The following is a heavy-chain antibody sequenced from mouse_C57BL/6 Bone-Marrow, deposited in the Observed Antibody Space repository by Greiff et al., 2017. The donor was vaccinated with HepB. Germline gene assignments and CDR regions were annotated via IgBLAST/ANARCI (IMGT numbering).Heavy chain of an antibody. CDR1: GFTFSNYW. D-gene: IGHD1-1*01. Sequence: EVKVEESGGGLVQPGGSMKLSCVASGFTFSNYWMNWVRQSPEKGLEWVAQIRLKSDNYATHYAESVKGRFTISRDDSKSSVYLQMNNLRAEDTGIYYCTRGYYGSSVYYFDYWGQGTTLTVSS. V-gene: IGHV6-3*01. CDR3: TRGYYGSSVYYFDY. J-gene: IGHJ2*01. CDR2: IRLKSDNYAT.